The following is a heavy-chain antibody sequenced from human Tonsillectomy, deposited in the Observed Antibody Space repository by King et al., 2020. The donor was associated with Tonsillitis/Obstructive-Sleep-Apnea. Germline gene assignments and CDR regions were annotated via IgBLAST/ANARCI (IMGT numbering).Heavy chain of an antibody. CDR1: GGSISSYY. CDR3: ARGAYDFWSGYYPNYYYYYMDV. Sequence: QLQESGPGLVKPSETLSLTCTVSGGSISSYYWSWIRQPPGKGLEWIGYIYYSGSTNYNPSLKSRVTISVDTSKNQFSLKLRSVTAADTAVYYCARGAYDFWSGYYPNYYYYYMDVWGKGTTDTVSS. D-gene: IGHD3-3*01. CDR2: IYYSGST. V-gene: IGHV4-59*01. J-gene: IGHJ6*03.